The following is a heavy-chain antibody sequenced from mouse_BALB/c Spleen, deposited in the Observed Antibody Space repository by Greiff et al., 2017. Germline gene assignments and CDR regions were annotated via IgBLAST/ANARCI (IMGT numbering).Heavy chain of an antibody. J-gene: IGHJ4*01. CDR2: INPGSGGT. CDR3: ARPYGSSSMDY. D-gene: IGHD1-1*01. Sequence: QVQLQQSGAELVRPGTSVKVSCKASGYAFTNYLIEWVKQRPGQGLEWIGVINPGSGGTNYNEKFKGKATLTADKSSSTAYMQLSSLTSDDSAVFFCARPYGSSSMDYWGQGTSVTVSS. CDR1: GYAFTNYL. V-gene: IGHV1-54*01.